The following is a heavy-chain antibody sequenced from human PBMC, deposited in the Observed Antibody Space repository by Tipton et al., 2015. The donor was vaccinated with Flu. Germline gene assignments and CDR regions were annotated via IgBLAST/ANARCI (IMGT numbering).Heavy chain of an antibody. D-gene: IGHD3-22*01. CDR1: GFTFTGYA. CDR2: ISGSGGST. CDR3: TKGHYDSSGYPYFDY. V-gene: IGHV3-23*01. Sequence: SLRLSCAASGFTFTGYAMSWVRQAPGKGLEWVSVISGSGGSTGYADSVKGRFTISRDNSKNTLYLQMNSLRAEDTAVYYCTKGHYDSSGYPYFDYWGQGTLVSVSS. J-gene: IGHJ4*02.